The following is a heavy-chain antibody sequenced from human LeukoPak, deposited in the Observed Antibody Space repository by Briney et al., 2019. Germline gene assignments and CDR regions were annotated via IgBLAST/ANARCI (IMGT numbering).Heavy chain of an antibody. CDR3: ARLRSAAFDI. V-gene: IGHV3-13*01. Sequence: GGSLRLSCAASGFTFSSSDMHWVRQATGKGLEWVSAIGTAGDTYYPGSVKGRFTISRENAKNSLYLQMNSLRAGNTAVYYCARLRSAAFDIWGQGTMVTVSS. CDR1: GFTFSSSD. CDR2: IGTAGDT. J-gene: IGHJ3*02. D-gene: IGHD4-17*01.